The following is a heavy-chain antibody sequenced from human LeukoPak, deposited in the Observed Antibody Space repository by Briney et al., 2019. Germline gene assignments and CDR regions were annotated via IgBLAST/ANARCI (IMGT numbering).Heavy chain of an antibody. D-gene: IGHD3-10*01. CDR2: INGDSNYI. Sequence: GGSLRLSCAASGFTHRRYSMHWVRQAPGKGLEWVSSINGDSNYIYYADSVQGRFTISRDNAKNSLYLQMNSLRAEDTAVYYCAGAYYYDSGEAFDIWGQGTKVTVSS. J-gene: IGHJ3*02. V-gene: IGHV3-21*01. CDR1: GFTHRRYS. CDR3: AGAYYYDSGEAFDI.